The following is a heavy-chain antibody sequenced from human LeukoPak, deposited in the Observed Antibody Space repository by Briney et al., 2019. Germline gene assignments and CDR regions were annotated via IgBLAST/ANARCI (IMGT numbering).Heavy chain of an antibody. Sequence: GGSLRLSCAASGFTFSSYSMNWVREAPGKRLEWVSSISSSSSYIYYADSVKGRFTISRDNAKNSPYLQMNSLRAEDTAVYYCATDPYVVVPAAITYYYYGMDVWGQGTTVTVSS. CDR3: ATDPYVVVPAAITYYYYGMDV. V-gene: IGHV3-21*01. D-gene: IGHD2-2*02. CDR2: ISSSSSYI. J-gene: IGHJ6*02. CDR1: GFTFSSYS.